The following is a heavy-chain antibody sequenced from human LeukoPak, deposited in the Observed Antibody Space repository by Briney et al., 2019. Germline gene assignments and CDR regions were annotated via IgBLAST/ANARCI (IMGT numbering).Heavy chain of an antibody. Sequence: GGSLRLSCAASGFTVSSNYMSWVRQAPGKGLEWVSVIYSGGSTYYADSVKGQFTISRDNSKNTLYLQMNSLRAEDTAVYYCARVKPGSAALDYWGQGTLVTVSS. D-gene: IGHD3-10*01. CDR3: ARVKPGSAALDY. CDR1: GFTVSSNY. J-gene: IGHJ4*02. V-gene: IGHV3-53*01. CDR2: IYSGGST.